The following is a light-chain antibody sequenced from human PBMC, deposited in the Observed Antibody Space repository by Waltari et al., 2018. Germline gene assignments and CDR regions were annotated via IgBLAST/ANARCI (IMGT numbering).Light chain of an antibody. CDR3: QQGYTIPLWT. J-gene: IGKJ1*01. Sequence: DIQMTQSPSSLSASVEDRVTIPCRTSQRSSSYLNGYQQKPGKAPKLLIYAASNLQSGVPSRCSGSGSCTDFTLTIISLQFEDFAVYYCQQGYTIPLWTFGQGTKVEIK. CDR2: AAS. V-gene: IGKV1-39*01. CDR1: QRSSSY.